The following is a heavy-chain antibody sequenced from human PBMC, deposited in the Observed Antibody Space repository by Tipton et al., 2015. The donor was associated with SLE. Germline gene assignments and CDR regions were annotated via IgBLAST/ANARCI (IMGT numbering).Heavy chain of an antibody. CDR2: IYSGGST. V-gene: IGHV3-66*01. CDR3: AREGRYCSSTSCSWYFDY. J-gene: IGHJ4*02. Sequence: SLRLSCAASGFTFSSYAMSWVRQAPGKGLEWVSVIYSGGSTSYADFVKGRFTISRDDSKNTLYLQMNSLRAEDTAVYYCAREGRYCSSTSCSWYFDYWGQGTLVTVSS. CDR1: GFTFSSYA. D-gene: IGHD2-2*01.